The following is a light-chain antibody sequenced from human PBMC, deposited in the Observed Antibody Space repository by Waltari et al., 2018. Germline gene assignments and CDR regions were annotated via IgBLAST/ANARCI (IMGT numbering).Light chain of an antibody. CDR2: DVV. V-gene: IGLV2-11*01. Sequence: QSALTQPRSVSGSPGQSVTTPCSGTSSDFNGYNYFSRYQQLPGKAPKLMIYDVVKRPSGVPDRFSASKSGNTASLTISGLQAEDEADYYCCSYVGSNVVFGGGTKLTVL. CDR3: CSYVGSNVV. CDR1: SSDFNGYNY. J-gene: IGLJ2*01.